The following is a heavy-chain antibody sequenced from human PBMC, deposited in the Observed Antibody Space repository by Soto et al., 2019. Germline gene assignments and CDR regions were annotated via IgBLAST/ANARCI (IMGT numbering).Heavy chain of an antibody. J-gene: IGHJ5*02. CDR1: GFTLTSYW. Sequence: GGSLRLSCAASGFTLTSYWMTWVRQAPGKGLEWVANIKQDGSEKYYVDSVKGRFTISRDNAKNSLYLQMNSLRAEDTAVYYCTRDVYGATGWFDPWGQGTLVTVSS. CDR3: TRDVYGATGWFDP. V-gene: IGHV3-7*03. CDR2: IKQDGSEK. D-gene: IGHD2-8*01.